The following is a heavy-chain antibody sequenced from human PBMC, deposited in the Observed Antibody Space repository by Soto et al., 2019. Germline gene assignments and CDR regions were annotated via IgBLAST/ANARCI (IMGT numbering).Heavy chain of an antibody. V-gene: IGHV1-69*08. J-gene: IGHJ2*01. D-gene: IGHD4-17*01. CDR3: ARPDFGDYWYFDL. CDR2: IIPALGTA. Sequence: QDQLVQSGAEVKKPRSSVKVSCKASGGTFSSHTFSWVRQAPGQGLEWMGRIIPALGTATYAQKFQGRVTITADESATTVYMELNSLRSEDTAVYYCARPDFGDYWYFDLWGRGTLVTVSS. CDR1: GGTFSSHT.